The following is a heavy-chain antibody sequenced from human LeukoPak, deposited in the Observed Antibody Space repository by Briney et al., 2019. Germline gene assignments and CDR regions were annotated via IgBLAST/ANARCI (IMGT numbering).Heavy chain of an antibody. V-gene: IGHV1-8*01. CDR2: MNPNSGNT. CDR1: GYTFTSYD. D-gene: IGHD1-26*01. J-gene: IGHJ3*02. Sequence: ASVKVSCKASGYTFTSYDINWVRQATGQGLEWMGWMNPNSGNTGYAQKFQGRVTMTRNTSISTAYMELRSLRSDDTAVYYCAGGIVGAPYDAFDIWGRGTMVTVSS. CDR3: AGGIVGAPYDAFDI.